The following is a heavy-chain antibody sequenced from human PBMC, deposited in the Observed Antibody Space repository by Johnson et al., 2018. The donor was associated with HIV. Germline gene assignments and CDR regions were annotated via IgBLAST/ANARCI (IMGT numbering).Heavy chain of an antibody. CDR1: RFTFSSYA. J-gene: IGHJ3*02. Sequence: QVQVVESGGGVVQPGRSLRLSCAASRFTFSSYAMHWVRQAPGKGLEWVAVISYDGSKRYYADSVKGRFTISRDNAKNSLYLQMNSLRADDTALYYCARVRAAAVSDAFDIWGQGTMVTVSS. CDR3: ARVRAAAVSDAFDI. CDR2: ISYDGSKR. V-gene: IGHV3-30*07. D-gene: IGHD6-13*01.